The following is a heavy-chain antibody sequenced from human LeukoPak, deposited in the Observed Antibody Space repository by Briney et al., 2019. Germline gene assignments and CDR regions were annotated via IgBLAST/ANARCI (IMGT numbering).Heavy chain of an antibody. D-gene: IGHD6-13*01. CDR1: GYTFTGYY. J-gene: IGHJ4*02. Sequence: GASVKVSCKASGYTFTGYYMLWVRQAPGQGLEGRGWINPNSGGTNYAQTFQGSVTMTRDTTISTAYMELSRLRSDDTAVYYSARERMAAAGQIDYWRQGTLVTVSS. CDR2: INPNSGGT. V-gene: IGHV1-2*02. CDR3: ARERMAAAGQIDY.